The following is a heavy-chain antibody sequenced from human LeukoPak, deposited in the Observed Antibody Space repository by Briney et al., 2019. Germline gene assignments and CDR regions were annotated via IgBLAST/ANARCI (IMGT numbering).Heavy chain of an antibody. CDR1: GGSLSSSSYY. J-gene: IGHJ5*02. CDR2: IYYSGST. CDR3: ARAYSSSWLGLVNWFDP. V-gene: IGHV4-39*07. Sequence: SETLSLTCTVSGGSLSSSSYYWGWIRQPPGKGLEWIGSIYYSGSTNYNPSLKSRVTISVDTSKNQFSLKLSSVTAADTAVYYCARAYSSSWLGLVNWFDPWGQGTLVTVSS. D-gene: IGHD6-13*01.